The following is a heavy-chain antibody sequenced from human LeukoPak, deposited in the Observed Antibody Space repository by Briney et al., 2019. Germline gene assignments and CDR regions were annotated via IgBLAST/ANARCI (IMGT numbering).Heavy chain of an antibody. D-gene: IGHD5-12*01. J-gene: IGHJ4*02. CDR3: AKDHLVAHVFDY. CDR2: ISGSGGST. V-gene: IGHV3-23*01. CDR1: GFTFSSYA. Sequence: GGSLRLSCAASGFTFSSYAMSWVRQAPGKGLEWVSAISGSGGSTYYADSVKGRFTISRDNSKNTLYLQMNSLRAGDTAVYYCAKDHLVAHVFDYWGQGTLVTVSS.